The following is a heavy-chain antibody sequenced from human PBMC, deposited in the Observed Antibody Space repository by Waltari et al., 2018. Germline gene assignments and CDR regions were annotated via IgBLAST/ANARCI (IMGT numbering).Heavy chain of an antibody. V-gene: IGHV4-38-2*02. CDR2: IKHKGNT. Sequence: QVQLQESGPGQLKPSETLSLTCSLSGYSIRAAHFWGLVRLPPGKGREWIGSIKHKGNTYYIPSLKSLVTLSLDTSKNQFSLTLTSVTAADTALYYCARDLYGGNAAEYFDPWGQGTLLTVSS. CDR1: GYSIRAAHF. J-gene: IGHJ4*02. CDR3: ARDLYGGNAAEYFDP. D-gene: IGHD4-17*01.